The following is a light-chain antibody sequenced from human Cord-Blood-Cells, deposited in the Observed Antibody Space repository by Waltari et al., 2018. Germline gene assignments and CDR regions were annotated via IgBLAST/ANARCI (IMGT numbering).Light chain of an antibody. J-gene: IGLJ3*02. CDR2: EVS. CDR1: SSAVGGYTY. CDR3: CSYAGSYTLV. Sequence: QSALPQPRPLSGSPGQSVTIPCTGTSSAVGGYTYVPWYQQHPGKAPKLMIDEVSKRPSGVPDRFSGSKSGNTASLTISGLQAEDEADYYCCSYAGSYTLVFGGGTKLTVL. V-gene: IGLV2-11*01.